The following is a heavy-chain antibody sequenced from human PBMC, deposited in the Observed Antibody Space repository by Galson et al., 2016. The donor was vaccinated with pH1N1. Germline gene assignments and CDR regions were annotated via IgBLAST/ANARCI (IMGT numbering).Heavy chain of an antibody. J-gene: IGHJ4*02. V-gene: IGHV1-69*13. CDR2: IVGIFRSA. D-gene: IGHD5-18*01. CDR3: ARVSVYNSGYIDS. CDR1: GGPLNSHA. Sequence: SVKVSCKASGGPLNSHAISWVRQAPGQGLEWMGRIVGIFRSANYAQKFQGRVTITADEFMSTTYMELSSLRSDDTAVYYCARVSVYNSGYIDSWGQGTLVTVSS.